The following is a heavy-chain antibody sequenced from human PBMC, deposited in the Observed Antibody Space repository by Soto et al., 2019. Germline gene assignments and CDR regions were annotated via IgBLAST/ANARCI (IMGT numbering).Heavy chain of an antibody. CDR1: GYTLTELS. D-gene: IGHD4-4*01. J-gene: IGHJ6*02. CDR2: FDPEDGET. Sequence: ASVKVSCKVSGYTLTELSMHWVRQAPGKGLEWMGGFDPEDGETIYAQKFQGRVTMTEDTSTDTAYMELSSLRSEDTAVYYCAVNDYSKYGIDVWGQGTTVTVSS. V-gene: IGHV1-24*01. CDR3: AVNDYSKYGIDV.